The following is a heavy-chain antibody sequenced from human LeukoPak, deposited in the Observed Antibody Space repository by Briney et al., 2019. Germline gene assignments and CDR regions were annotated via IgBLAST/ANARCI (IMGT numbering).Heavy chain of an antibody. Sequence: ASVKVSCKASGYTFTTSDINWVRQAPGQGLQWMGWMNPNSGNAVYAQKFQGRVTMTRSTSINTAYMELSSLRSEDTAVSYCARGSSRSFDIWGLGTMVTVSS. CDR1: GYTFTTSD. CDR3: ARGSSRSFDI. J-gene: IGHJ3*02. CDR2: MNPNSGNA. V-gene: IGHV1-8*01. D-gene: IGHD3-10*01.